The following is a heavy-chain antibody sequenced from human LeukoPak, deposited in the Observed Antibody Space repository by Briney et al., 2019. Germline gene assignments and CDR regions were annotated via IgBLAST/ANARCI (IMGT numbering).Heavy chain of an antibody. CDR3: ARDKPPGEMSTGRGAFDI. V-gene: IGHV3-48*01. CDR2: ISTSGSTT. Sequence: GGSLRLSCAASGFTFSSYSMNWVRQAPGKGLEWVSYISTSGSTTDYADSVKGRFTISRDNPKNMLYLQMSSLRAEDTAVYYCARDKPPGEMSTGRGAFDIWGQGTMVTVSS. D-gene: IGHD5-24*01. CDR1: GFTFSSYS. J-gene: IGHJ3*02.